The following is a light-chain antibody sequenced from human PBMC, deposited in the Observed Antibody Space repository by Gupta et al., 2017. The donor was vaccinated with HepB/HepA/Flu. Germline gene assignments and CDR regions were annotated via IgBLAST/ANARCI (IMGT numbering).Light chain of an antibody. Sequence: EIVMTQSPATLSVAPGERSTLSCRASQSVSSNLAWYQQNPGQAPRPLIYGASTRATGIPARFSGSGSGTEFTLTISSLQSEDFAVYYCQQYNNWPGTFGQGTKLEIK. J-gene: IGKJ2*02. CDR1: QSVSSN. CDR3: QQYNNWPGT. V-gene: IGKV3-15*01. CDR2: GAS.